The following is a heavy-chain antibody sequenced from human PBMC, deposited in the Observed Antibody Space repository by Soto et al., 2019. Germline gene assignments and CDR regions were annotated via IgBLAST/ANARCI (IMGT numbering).Heavy chain of an antibody. V-gene: IGHV4-34*01. CDR1: GGSFSGYY. D-gene: IGHD2-8*01. CDR2: INHSGST. CDR3: AARPLLYCTNGVCSPPHTLGSDY. Sequence: KPSETLSLTCAVYGGSFSGYYWSWIRQPPGKGLEWIGEINHSGSTNYNPSLKSRVTISVDTSKNQFSLKLSSVTAADTAVYYCAARPLLYCTNGVCSPPHTLGSDYWGQGTLVTVSS. J-gene: IGHJ4*02.